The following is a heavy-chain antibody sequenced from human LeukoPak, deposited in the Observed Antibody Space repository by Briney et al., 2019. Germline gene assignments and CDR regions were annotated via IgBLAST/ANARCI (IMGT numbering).Heavy chain of an antibody. CDR1: GDTFSSNA. CDR3: AKDREGPLYYFDS. D-gene: IGHD1-14*01. Sequence: GGSLRLSCAASGDTFSSNAMSWVRQAPGKGLEWVSGISVRGDSTYYADSVKGRFTISRDNSKNTLCLQMNSLTAEDTALYYCAKDREGPLYYFDSWGQGTLVTVSS. CDR2: ISVRGDST. J-gene: IGHJ4*02. V-gene: IGHV3-23*01.